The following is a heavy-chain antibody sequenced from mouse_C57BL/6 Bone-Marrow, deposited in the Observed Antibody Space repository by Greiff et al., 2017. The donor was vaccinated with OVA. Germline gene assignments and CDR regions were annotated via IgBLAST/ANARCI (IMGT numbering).Heavy chain of an antibody. D-gene: IGHD1-1*01. CDR3: ARHNTVVAPYYFDY. J-gene: IGHJ2*01. CDR2: ISSGGSYT. CDR1: GFTFSSYG. Sequence: EVMLVESGGDLVKPGGSLKLSCAASGFTFSSYGMSWVRQTPDKRLEWVATISSGGSYTYYPDSVKGRFTISRDNAKNTLYLQMSSLKSEDTAMYYCARHNTVVAPYYFDYWGQGTTLTVSS. V-gene: IGHV5-6*02.